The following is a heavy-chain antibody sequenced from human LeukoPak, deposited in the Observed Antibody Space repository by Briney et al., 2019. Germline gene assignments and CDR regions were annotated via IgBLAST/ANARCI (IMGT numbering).Heavy chain of an antibody. CDR1: GFSVSNNY. V-gene: IGHV3-53*01. D-gene: IGHD4-23*01. Sequence: GGSLRLSCAVSGFSVSNNYMSWVRQAPGKGLAWVSVIYSGGATYYADSVKGRFTISRDNSKSTLYLQMNSLRAEDTAVYYCARGGGGGNPFDYWGQGTLVTVSS. CDR2: IYSGGAT. J-gene: IGHJ4*02. CDR3: ARGGGGGNPFDY.